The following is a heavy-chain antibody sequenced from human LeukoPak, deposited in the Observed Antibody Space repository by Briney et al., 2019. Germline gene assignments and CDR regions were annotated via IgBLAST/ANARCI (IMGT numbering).Heavy chain of an antibody. J-gene: IGHJ5*02. V-gene: IGHV1-24*01. CDR1: GHTLTELS. CDR3: ARPLWFGELWSWFDP. D-gene: IGHD3-10*01. CDR2: FDPEDGET. Sequence: ASVKVSCKVSGHTLTELSMHWVRQAPGKGLEWMGGFDPEDGETIYAQKFQGRVTMTRNTSISTAYMELSSLRSEDTAVYYCARPLWFGELWSWFDPWGQGTLVTVSS.